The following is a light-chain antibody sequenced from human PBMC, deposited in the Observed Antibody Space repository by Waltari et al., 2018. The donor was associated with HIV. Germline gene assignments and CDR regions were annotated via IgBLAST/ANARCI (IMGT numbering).Light chain of an antibody. CDR3: AAWDDSLSGHVV. V-gene: IGLV1-47*01. Sequence: QSVLTQPPSASGTPGQRVTISCSGSNSTLGSNSVSWYQQFPGTAPKLLINRNNQRPSGVPDRFSGSKSGTSASLAISGLRSEDEADYYCAAWDDSLSGHVVFGGGTKLTVL. CDR2: RNN. J-gene: IGLJ2*01. CDR1: NSTLGSNS.